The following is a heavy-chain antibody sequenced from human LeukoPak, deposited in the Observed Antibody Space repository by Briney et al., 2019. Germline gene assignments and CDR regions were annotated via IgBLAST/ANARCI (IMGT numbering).Heavy chain of an antibody. D-gene: IGHD6-19*01. J-gene: IGHJ4*02. CDR2: ISSSGSTI. V-gene: IGHV3-48*03. CDR3: SLLAVASPQDY. CDR1: GFTFSTYE. Sequence: PGGSLRLSCAASGFTFSTYEMHWVRQAPGKGLEWASDISSSGSTIYYADSVKGRFTTSRDNAKNLLYLQMHSLRAEDTAVYYCSLLAVASPQDYWGQGTLVTVSS.